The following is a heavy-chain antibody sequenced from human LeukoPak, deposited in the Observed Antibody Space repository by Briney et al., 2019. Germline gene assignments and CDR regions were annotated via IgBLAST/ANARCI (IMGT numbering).Heavy chain of an antibody. D-gene: IGHD2-2*01. Sequence: GGSLRLSCAASGFTFSDYYMSWIRQAPGKGLEWVSYISSSGSTIYYADSVKGRFTISRDNAKNSLYLQMNSLRAEDTAVYYCARDYSSSTSCYVYWGQGTLVTVSS. CDR2: ISSSGSTI. V-gene: IGHV3-11*04. CDR1: GFTFSDYY. J-gene: IGHJ4*02. CDR3: ARDYSSSTSCYVY.